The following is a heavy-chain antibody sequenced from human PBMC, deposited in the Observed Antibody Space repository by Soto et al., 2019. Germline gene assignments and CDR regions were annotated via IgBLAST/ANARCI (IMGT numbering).Heavy chain of an antibody. CDR2: IIPIFGTA. CDR1: GGTFSSYA. J-gene: IGHJ6*04. CDR3: ASARLRSYGMDV. Sequence: QVQLVQSGAEVKKPGSSVKVSCKASGGTFSSYAISWVRQAPGQGLEWMGGIIPIFGTANYAQKFQGRVTITADESTSTACVELSRMRSEDTAVYYCASARLRSYGMDVWGKGTTVTVSP. V-gene: IGHV1-69*01. D-gene: IGHD4-17*01.